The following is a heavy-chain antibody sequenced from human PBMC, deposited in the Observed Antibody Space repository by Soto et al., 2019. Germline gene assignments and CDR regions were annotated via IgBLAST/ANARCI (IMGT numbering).Heavy chain of an antibody. V-gene: IGHV1-8*01. CDR2: MNPNSGNT. J-gene: IGHJ6*03. CDR3: ARAKVRFLEWTNYYYYMEV. D-gene: IGHD3-3*01. CDR1: GYTFTSYD. Sequence: GASVKVSCKASGYTFTSYDINWVRQATGQGLEWMGWMNPNSGNTGYAQKFQGRVTMTRNTSISTAYMELSSLRSEDTAVYYCARAKVRFLEWTNYYYYMEVWGKGTTVTVSS.